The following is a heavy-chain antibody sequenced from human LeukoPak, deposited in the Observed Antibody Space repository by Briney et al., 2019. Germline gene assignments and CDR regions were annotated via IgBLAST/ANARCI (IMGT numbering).Heavy chain of an antibody. D-gene: IGHD3-10*01. V-gene: IGHV4-34*01. CDR1: GGSFSGYY. Sequence: SETLSLTCAVYGGSFSGYYWSWIRQPPGKGLEWIGEINHSGSTNYSPSLKSRVTISLDTSRNQFSLKLNSVTAADTAVYYCAKSNGYGLVDIWGQGTMVTVSS. CDR3: AKSNGYGLVDI. CDR2: INHSGST. J-gene: IGHJ3*02.